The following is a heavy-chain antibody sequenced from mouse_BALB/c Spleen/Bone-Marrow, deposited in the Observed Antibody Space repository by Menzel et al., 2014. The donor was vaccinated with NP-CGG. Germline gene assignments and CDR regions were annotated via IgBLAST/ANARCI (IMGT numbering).Heavy chain of an antibody. V-gene: IGHV5-12-2*01. Sequence: EVMLVESGGGLVQPGGSLKLSCAASGFTYSRYTMSWVRQTPEKRLEWVAYISNGGGSTYYPDTDTVKGRFTISRDNAKNTLYQQMSSLKSEDTAMYYCARHGVRREWYFDVWGAGTTVTVSS. CDR3: ARHGVRREWYFDV. CDR2: ISNGGGST. CDR1: GFTYSRYT. J-gene: IGHJ1*01. D-gene: IGHD2-14*01.